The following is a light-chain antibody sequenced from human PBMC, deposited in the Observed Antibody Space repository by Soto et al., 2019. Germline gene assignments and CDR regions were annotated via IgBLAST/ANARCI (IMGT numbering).Light chain of an antibody. J-gene: IGLJ1*01. Sequence: QPVLTKPASGYGSPVQSISLSCTGTSSDVGGYNYVSWYQHHPGKAPKLLIYDVSDRPSGVSNRFSGSKSGNTASLTISGLQTEDEAVYYCSSYTSSASLDVFGAGTKVTVL. CDR1: SSDVGGYNY. V-gene: IGLV2-14*03. CDR2: DVS. CDR3: SSYTSSASLDV.